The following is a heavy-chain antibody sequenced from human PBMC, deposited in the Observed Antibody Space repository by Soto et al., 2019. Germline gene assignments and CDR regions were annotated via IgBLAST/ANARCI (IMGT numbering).Heavy chain of an antibody. CDR3: SRDRIILVRGIYCMDA. Sequence: SENLSLNLTFPGGSLSSGGYYWSWIRQHPGKGMEWIWYIYYSRSTYYNPSLKRRVTISVDTSRNQFSLKLSSVSAADTDVYYCSRDRIILVRGIYCMDAWGQGTTVTVSS. CDR1: GGSLSSGGYY. CDR2: IYYSRST. D-gene: IGHD3-10*01. V-gene: IGHV4-31*03. J-gene: IGHJ6*02.